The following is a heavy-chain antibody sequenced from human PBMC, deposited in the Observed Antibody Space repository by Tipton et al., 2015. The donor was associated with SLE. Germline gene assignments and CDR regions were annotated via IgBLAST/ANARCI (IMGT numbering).Heavy chain of an antibody. J-gene: IGHJ3*02. CDR1: GGSISSSSYY. Sequence: TLSLTCTVSGGSISSSSYYWGWIRQPPGKGLEWIGSIYYSWSTYYNPSLKSRVTISVDTSKNQFSLKLSSVTAADTAVYYCARAKVDIVAFDAFDIWGQGTMVTVSS. D-gene: IGHD5-12*01. V-gene: IGHV4-39*07. CDR2: IYYSWST. CDR3: ARAKVDIVAFDAFDI.